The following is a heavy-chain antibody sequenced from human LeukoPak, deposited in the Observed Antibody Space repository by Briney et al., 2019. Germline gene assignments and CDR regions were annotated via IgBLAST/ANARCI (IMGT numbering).Heavy chain of an antibody. J-gene: IGHJ4*02. D-gene: IGHD3-16*01. CDR1: GGSISSYY. CDR2: IYHSGST. Sequence: PSETLSLTCTVSGGSISSYYWSWIRQPPGKGLEWIGYIYHSGSTNYNPSLKSRVTISVDTSKNQFSLKLSSVTAADTAVYYCARQGRGYGGTFDYWGQGTLVTVSS. CDR3: ARQGRGYGGTFDY. V-gene: IGHV4-59*01.